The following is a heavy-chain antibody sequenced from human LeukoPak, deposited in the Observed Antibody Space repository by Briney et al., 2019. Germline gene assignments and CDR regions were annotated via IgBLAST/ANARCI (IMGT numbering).Heavy chain of an antibody. J-gene: IGHJ4*02. CDR1: GFTFSSYS. D-gene: IGHD5-18*01. CDR3: AKEQHPAAALYYFDY. V-gene: IGHV3-21*01. Sequence: GGSLRLSCAASGFTFSSYSMNWVRQAPGKGLEWVSSISSSSSYIYYADSVKGRFTISRDNAKNSLYLQMNSLRAEDTAVYYCAKEQHPAAALYYFDYWGQGTLVTVSS. CDR2: ISSSSSYI.